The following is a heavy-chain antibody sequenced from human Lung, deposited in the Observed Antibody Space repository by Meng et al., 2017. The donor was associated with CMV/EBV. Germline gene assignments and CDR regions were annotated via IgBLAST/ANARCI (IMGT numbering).Heavy chain of an antibody. CDR2: INPNSGNT. CDR3: ARGPSYSSGFPDC. J-gene: IGHJ4*02. CDR1: GYTFTSVN. Sequence: QEQLVQSGAEVKKPGASVKVSCKASGYTFTSVNINWVRQATGQGPEWMGWINPNSGNTGYAQKFQGRVTLTRDTSISKAYMELSSLRSEDTAVYYCARGPSYSSGFPDCWGQGTLVTVSS. D-gene: IGHD6-19*01. V-gene: IGHV1-8*02.